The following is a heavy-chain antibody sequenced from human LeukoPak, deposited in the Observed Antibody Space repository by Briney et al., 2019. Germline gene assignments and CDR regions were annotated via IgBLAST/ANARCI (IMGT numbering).Heavy chain of an antibody. CDR1: GFTVSSNY. J-gene: IGHJ6*02. Sequence: PGGSLRLSCAASGFTVSSNYMSWIRQPPGKGLEWIGEINHSGSTNYNPSLKSRVTISVDTSKNQFSLKLSSVTAADTAVYYCASNKPVVTATISEYYYYYGMDVWGQGTTVTVSS. CDR2: INHSGST. CDR3: ASNKPVVTATISEYYYYYGMDV. V-gene: IGHV4-34*01. D-gene: IGHD2-21*02.